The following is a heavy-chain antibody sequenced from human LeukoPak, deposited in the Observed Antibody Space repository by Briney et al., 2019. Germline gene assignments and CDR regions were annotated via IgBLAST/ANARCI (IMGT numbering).Heavy chain of an antibody. J-gene: IGHJ3*02. CDR2: IYPGDSDT. Sequence: GESLKISCKGSGYSFTSYWIGWVRQMPGRGLEWMGIIYPGDSDTRYSPSFQGQVTTSADTSISTAYLQWSSLKASDTAMYYCARRSDTAKAFDIWGQGTMVTVSS. CDR3: ARRSDTAKAFDI. V-gene: IGHV5-51*01. D-gene: IGHD5-18*01. CDR1: GYSFTSYW.